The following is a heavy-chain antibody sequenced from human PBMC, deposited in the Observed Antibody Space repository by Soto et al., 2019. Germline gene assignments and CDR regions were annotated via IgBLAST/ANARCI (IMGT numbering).Heavy chain of an antibody. D-gene: IGHD5-12*01. CDR3: VKDSRRDGLRRFDQ. V-gene: IGHV3-30*18. Sequence: QVKLVESGGGVVQPGRSLRLSCAASGFTFTSYGVHWVRQAPGKGLEWVAVISYDASEKYYADSVKGRFTISRDNSKKALYLQMNSLRAEDTAVYYCVKDSRRDGLRRFDQWGQGTLVTVSS. J-gene: IGHJ4*02. CDR2: ISYDASEK. CDR1: GFTFTSYG.